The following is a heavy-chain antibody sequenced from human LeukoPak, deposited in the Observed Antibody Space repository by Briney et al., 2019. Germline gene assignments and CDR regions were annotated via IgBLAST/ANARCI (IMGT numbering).Heavy chain of an antibody. D-gene: IGHD3-10*01. V-gene: IGHV4-59*01. CDR2: VFYSGNT. Sequence: PSETLSLTCTVSGGSISNYYWSWIRQPPGKGLEWIGYVFYSGNTNYNPSLKSRITISVDTSKNQFSLKLSSVTAADTAVYYCARDSGGSGSRYYFDYWGQGTLVTVSS. CDR1: GGSISNYY. CDR3: ARDSGGSGSRYYFDY. J-gene: IGHJ4*02.